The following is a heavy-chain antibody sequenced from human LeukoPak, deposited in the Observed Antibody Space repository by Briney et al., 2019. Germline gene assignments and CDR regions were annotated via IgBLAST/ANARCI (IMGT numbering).Heavy chain of an antibody. J-gene: IGHJ4*02. CDR3: AREGYCSSTSCLDY. CDR2: IYYSGST. V-gene: IGHV4-30-4*01. Sequence: SQTLSLTCTVSGGSISSGDYYWSWIRQPPGKGLEWIGYIYYSGSTYYNPFLKSRVTISVDTSKNQFSLKLSSVTAADTAVYYCAREGYCSSTSCLDYWGQGTLVTVSS. D-gene: IGHD2-2*01. CDR1: GGSISSGDYY.